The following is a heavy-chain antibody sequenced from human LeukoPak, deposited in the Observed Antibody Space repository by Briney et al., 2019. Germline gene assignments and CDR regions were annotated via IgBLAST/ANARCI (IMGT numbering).Heavy chain of an antibody. J-gene: IGHJ6*02. CDR2: IKRDGSEK. CDR3: ARDTSGYDGDYYYAMDV. CDR1: GFTFSSYW. D-gene: IGHD5-12*01. V-gene: IGHV3-7*01. Sequence: PGGSLRLSCAASGFTFSSYWMSWVRQAPGKGLEWVANIKRDGSEKYYVDSVKGRFTISRDNAKNSLYLQMNSLRAEDTAVYYCARDTSGYDGDYYYAMDVWGQGTTVTVSS.